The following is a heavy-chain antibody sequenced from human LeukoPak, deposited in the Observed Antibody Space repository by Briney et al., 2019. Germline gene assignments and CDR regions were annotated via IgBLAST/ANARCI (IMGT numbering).Heavy chain of an antibody. CDR3: AKTDYYASGSYKWEYFQH. V-gene: IGHV3-33*06. J-gene: IGHJ1*01. Sequence: PGRSLRLSCAASGFTFSSYGMHWVRQAPGKGLEWVAVIWYDGSDKYYADSVKGRFTISRDNSKNTLYLQMNSLRAEDTAVYYCAKTDYYASGSYKWEYFQHWGQGTLVTVSS. D-gene: IGHD3-10*01. CDR2: IWYDGSDK. CDR1: GFTFSSYG.